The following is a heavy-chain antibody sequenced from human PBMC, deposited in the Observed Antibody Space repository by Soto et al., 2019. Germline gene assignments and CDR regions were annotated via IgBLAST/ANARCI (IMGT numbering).Heavy chain of an antibody. D-gene: IGHD4-17*01. J-gene: IGHJ4*02. V-gene: IGHV1-18*01. CDR2: ISGYNGNT. CDR3: ARDMVVNDNGDYVDY. CDR1: GYTFTNYG. Sequence: QGHLVQSGAEVKKPGASVTVSCKASGYTFTNYGISWVRQAPGQGLEWMGWISGYNGNTKYAPKFQGRVTLTSDTSTSTSYIQLRSLRSDDTAVYYCARDMVVNDNGDYVDYWGQGTLVTVSS.